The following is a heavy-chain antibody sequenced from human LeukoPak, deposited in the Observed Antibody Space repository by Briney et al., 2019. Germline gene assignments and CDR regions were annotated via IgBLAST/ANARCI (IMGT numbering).Heavy chain of an antibody. CDR2: ISSSSSYI. D-gene: IGHD6-19*01. J-gene: IGHJ4*02. V-gene: IGHV3-21*01. CDR3: ARSSGWYWNFDY. CDR1: GFTFSSYS. Sequence: GGSLRLSCAASGFTFSSYSMNWVRQAPGKGLEWVSSISSSSSYIYYADSVKGRFTISRDNAKNSLYLQMNSLRAEDTAVYYCARSSGWYWNFDYWGQGTLVTVSS.